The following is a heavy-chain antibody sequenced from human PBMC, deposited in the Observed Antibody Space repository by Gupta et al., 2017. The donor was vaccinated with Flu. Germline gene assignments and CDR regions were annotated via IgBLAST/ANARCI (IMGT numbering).Heavy chain of an antibody. Sequence: YWMYWVREAPGKGLEWVASIKQDGSEKYYVDFVKGRFTISRDNAKNSLYLQMNSLRDEDTAVYYCARDHFTGWSQDYWGQGTLVTVSS. CDR1: YW. J-gene: IGHJ4*02. CDR2: IKQDGSEK. D-gene: IGHD6-19*01. CDR3: ARDHFTGWSQDY. V-gene: IGHV3-7*01.